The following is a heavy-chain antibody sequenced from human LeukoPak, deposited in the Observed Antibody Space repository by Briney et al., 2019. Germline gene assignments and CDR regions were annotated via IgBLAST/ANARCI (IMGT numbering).Heavy chain of an antibody. D-gene: IGHD3-22*01. V-gene: IGHV1-2*02. Sequence: ASVTVSCKASGYTFTGYYMHWVRQAPGQGLEWMGWINPNSGGTNYAQKFQGRVTMTRDTSISTAYMELSRLRSDDTAVYYCARDDSSGYYPFDYWGQGTLVTVSS. CDR2: INPNSGGT. J-gene: IGHJ4*02. CDR3: ARDDSSGYYPFDY. CDR1: GYTFTGYY.